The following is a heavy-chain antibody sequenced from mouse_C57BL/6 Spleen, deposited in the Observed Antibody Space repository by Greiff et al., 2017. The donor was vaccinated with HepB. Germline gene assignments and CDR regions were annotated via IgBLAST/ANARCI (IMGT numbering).Heavy chain of an antibody. D-gene: IGHD2-4*01. CDR3: ARGDYAPFFAY. Sequence: VQLQQSGAELVKPGASVKLSCTASGFNIKDYYMHWVQQRTEQGLEWIGRIDPEDGEPKYAPKFKGKATIPADTSSNPADLQLILLTSEDTAVYYCARGDYAPFFAYWGQGTLVTVSA. CDR1: GFNIKDYY. CDR2: IDPEDGEP. J-gene: IGHJ3*01. V-gene: IGHV14-2*01.